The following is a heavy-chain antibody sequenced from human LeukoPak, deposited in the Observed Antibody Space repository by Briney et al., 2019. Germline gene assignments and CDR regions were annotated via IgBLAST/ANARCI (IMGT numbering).Heavy chain of an antibody. Sequence: SETLSLTCAVYGGSFSGYYWSWIRQPPGRGLEWIGEINHSGSTNYNPSLKSRVTISVDTSKNQFSLKLSSVTAADTAVYYCARLVWRLRSTYYYYGMDVWGQGTTVTVSS. D-gene: IGHD4-17*01. V-gene: IGHV4-34*01. CDR2: INHSGST. CDR3: ARLVWRLRSTYYYYGMDV. CDR1: GGSFSGYY. J-gene: IGHJ6*02.